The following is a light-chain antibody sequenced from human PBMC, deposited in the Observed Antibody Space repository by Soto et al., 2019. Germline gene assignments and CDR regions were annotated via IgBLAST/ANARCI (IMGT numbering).Light chain of an antibody. J-gene: IGLJ2*01. CDR3: GTWDSSLSVV. Sequence: QSVLTQPPSVSAAPGQKVTISCSGSTSNIGNNYVSWYQHVPGTAPNLLIYENNRRPSGIPDRFSGSKSGTSATLGITGLQTGDEADYFCGTWDSSLSVVFGGGTKLTVL. CDR2: ENN. V-gene: IGLV1-51*02. CDR1: TSNIGNNY.